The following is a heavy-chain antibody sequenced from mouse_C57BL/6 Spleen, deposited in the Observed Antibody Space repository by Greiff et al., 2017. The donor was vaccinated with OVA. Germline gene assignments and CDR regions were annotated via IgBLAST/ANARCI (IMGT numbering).Heavy chain of an antibody. CDR1: GFNIKDYY. D-gene: IGHD2-3*01. V-gene: IGHV14-1*01. J-gene: IGHJ4*01. CDR2: IDPEDGDT. CDR3: TTQGIYDGYPYYYAMDY. Sequence: VQLQQSGAELVRPGASVKLSCTASGFNIKDYYMHWVKQRPEQGLEWIGRIDPEDGDTEYAPKFHGKATMTADTSSNTAYLQLSSLTSEDTSVYYCTTQGIYDGYPYYYAMDYWGQGTSVTVSS.